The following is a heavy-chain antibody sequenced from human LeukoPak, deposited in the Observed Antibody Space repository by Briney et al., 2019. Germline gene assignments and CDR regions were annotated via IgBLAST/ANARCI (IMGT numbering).Heavy chain of an antibody. V-gene: IGHV3-30*01. CDR1: GFTFSSYA. Sequence: GGSPRLSCAASGFTFSSYAMHTVRHAPREGLERVAVISFDGSNKDYADSVKGRFTISRDNSKNTLYLQMNSLRAEDTAVYYCARSKYSVRSFDYWGQGTLVTVSS. CDR2: ISFDGSNK. J-gene: IGHJ4*02. CDR3: ARSKYSVRSFDY. D-gene: IGHD3-10*01.